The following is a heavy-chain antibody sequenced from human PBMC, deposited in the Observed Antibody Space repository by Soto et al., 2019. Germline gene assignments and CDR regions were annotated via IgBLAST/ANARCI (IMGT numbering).Heavy chain of an antibody. J-gene: IGHJ4*02. CDR1: GGTFSSYA. CDR3: ARGSSNGGNGFDY. CDR2: IFPIFGTA. Sequence: QVQLVQSGAEVKKPGSSVKVSCKASGGTFSSYAISWVRQAPEKGLKWMGGIFPIFGTANYAQKFQGRVTITADESTSTAYMELSSLRSEDTAVYYCARGSSNGGNGFDYWGQGTLVTVSS. V-gene: IGHV1-69*01. D-gene: IGHD2-15*01.